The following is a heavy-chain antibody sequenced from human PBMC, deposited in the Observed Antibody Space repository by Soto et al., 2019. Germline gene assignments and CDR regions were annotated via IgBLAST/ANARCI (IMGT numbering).Heavy chain of an antibody. J-gene: IGHJ4*02. V-gene: IGHV3-48*02. Sequence: EVQLVESGGGLIQPGGSLRLSCAVSGLTFTGYSMNWVRQAPGKGLEWVSFINSGSSTIFYADSVKGRFTISRDNAKSSWYLEMNGLRDEARAVYYCARVGGATMATMYFDPWGQGTLVTVSS. D-gene: IGHD5-12*01. CDR2: INSGSSTI. CDR3: ARVGGATMATMYFDP. CDR1: GLTFTGYS.